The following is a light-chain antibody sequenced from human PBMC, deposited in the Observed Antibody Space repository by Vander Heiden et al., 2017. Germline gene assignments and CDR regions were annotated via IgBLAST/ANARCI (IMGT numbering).Light chain of an antibody. CDR1: QSISSY. CDR3: QQSDGFPRT. Sequence: DIQMTQSPSSLSASVGDRVMITCRASQSISSYLNWYHQKPGKAPKLLIFGASILHSGVPSRFSGSRSGTGFTLTISSLEPDDLGTYYCQQSDGFPRTFGQGTKIEIK. V-gene: IGKV1-39*01. CDR2: GAS. J-gene: IGKJ1*01.